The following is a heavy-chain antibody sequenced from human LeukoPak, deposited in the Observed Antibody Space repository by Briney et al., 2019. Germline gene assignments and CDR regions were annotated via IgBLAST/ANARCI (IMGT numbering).Heavy chain of an antibody. Sequence: SETLSLTCAVYGGSFSGYYWSWIRQPPGKGLEWIGEINHSGSTNYNPSLKSRVTISVDTSKNQFSLKLSSVTAADTAVYYCARDDGYYDSSGHWFDPWGQGTLVTVSS. CDR2: INHSGST. CDR1: GGSFSGYY. D-gene: IGHD3-22*01. V-gene: IGHV4-34*01. J-gene: IGHJ5*02. CDR3: ARDDGYYDSSGHWFDP.